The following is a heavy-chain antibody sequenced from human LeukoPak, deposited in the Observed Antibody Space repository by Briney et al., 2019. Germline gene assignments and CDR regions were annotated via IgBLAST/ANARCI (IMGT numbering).Heavy chain of an antibody. Sequence: GGSLRLSCAASGFTFSSYGMHWVRQAPRKGLEWVSVIFGGGTTTYYADSVKGRFTISRDNSKNTLYLQMHSLRVEDTAVYYCAKDQRPDSGYDIDYWGQGTLVTVSS. J-gene: IGHJ4*02. CDR1: GFTFSSYG. CDR2: IFGGGTTT. D-gene: IGHD5-12*01. V-gene: IGHV3-NL1*01. CDR3: AKDQRPDSGYDIDY.